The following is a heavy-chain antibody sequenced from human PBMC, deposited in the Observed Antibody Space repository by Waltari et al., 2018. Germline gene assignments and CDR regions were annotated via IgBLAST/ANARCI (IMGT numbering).Heavy chain of an antibody. CDR1: GFTFSSYS. V-gene: IGHV3-21*01. Sequence: EVQLVESGGGLVKPGGSLRLSCAASGFTFSSYSMNWVRQAPGEGLEWVSSISNSSSYIYYADSVKGRFTISRDNAKNSLYLQMNSLRAEDTAVYYCARAERATVEHFQHWGQGTLVTVSS. CDR3: ARAERATVEHFQH. J-gene: IGHJ1*01. CDR2: ISNSSSYI. D-gene: IGHD4-4*01.